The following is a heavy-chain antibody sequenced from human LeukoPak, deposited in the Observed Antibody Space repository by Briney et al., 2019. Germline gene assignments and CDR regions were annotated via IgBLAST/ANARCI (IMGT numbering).Heavy chain of an antibody. V-gene: IGHV1-69*06. CDR3: ARHLSSGWLFDY. CDR1: GGTFSSYA. D-gene: IGHD6-19*01. Sequence: SVKVSCKSSGGTFSSYAISWVRQAPGQGLEWMGGIIPIFGTANYAQKFQGRVTITPDKSTSTAYMELSSLRSKDTAVYYCARHLSSGWLFDYWGQGTLVTVSS. CDR2: IIPIFGTA. J-gene: IGHJ4*02.